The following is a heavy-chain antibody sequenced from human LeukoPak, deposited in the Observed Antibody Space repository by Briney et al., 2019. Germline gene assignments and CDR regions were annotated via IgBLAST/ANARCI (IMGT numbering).Heavy chain of an antibody. V-gene: IGHV4-39*07. D-gene: IGHD1-1*01. CDR2: VTDTGNT. CDR3: ARAHYGTASPAGGL. Sequence: SETLSLTCIVSGDSISHSRSYWTWIRQSPGKGLEWIGSVTDTGNTYYNTSLKSRLTLSVDTSRNQFSLRLRSVTAADTAVYYCARAHYGTASPAGGLWGQGTLVTVSS. J-gene: IGHJ4*02. CDR1: GDSISHSRSY.